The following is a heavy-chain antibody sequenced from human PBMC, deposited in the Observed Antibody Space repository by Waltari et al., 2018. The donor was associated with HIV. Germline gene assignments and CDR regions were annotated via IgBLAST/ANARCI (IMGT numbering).Heavy chain of an antibody. D-gene: IGHD3-9*01. Sequence: QVQLQQWGAGLLKPSETLSLTCAVYGGSFRGYYWSWIRQPPGKGLEWIGEINHSGRTNYNPSLKSRVTTSVDTSKNQFSLKLSSVTAADTAVYYCARGSSSLTGYLAHRYYYMDVWGKGTTVTVSS. V-gene: IGHV4-34*01. CDR1: GGSFRGYY. CDR2: INHSGRT. J-gene: IGHJ6*03. CDR3: ARGSSSLTGYLAHRYYYMDV.